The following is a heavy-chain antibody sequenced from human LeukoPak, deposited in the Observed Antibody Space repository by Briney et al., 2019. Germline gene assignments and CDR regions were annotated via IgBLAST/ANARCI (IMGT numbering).Heavy chain of an antibody. D-gene: IGHD6-13*01. J-gene: IGHJ5*02. CDR3: ARVPSRSSWYLHHRDLMSWFDP. CDR1: GGTFSSYA. Sequence: SVKVSCKASGGTFSSYAISWVRHAPGQGLGWMGGIIPIFGTANYAQKFQGRVTITADESTSTAYMELSSLRSEDTAVYYCARVPSRSSWYLHHRDLMSWFDPWGQGTLVTVSS. CDR2: IIPIFGTA. V-gene: IGHV1-69*13.